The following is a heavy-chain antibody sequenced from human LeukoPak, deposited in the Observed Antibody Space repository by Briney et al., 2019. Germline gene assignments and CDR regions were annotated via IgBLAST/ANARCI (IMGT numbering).Heavy chain of an antibody. CDR1: GFTFDDYA. CDR3: AKDRGYIAAAGTED. Sequence: GESLRLSCAASGFTFDDYAMHWVRQAPGKGLEWVSGISWNSGSIGYADSVKGRFTISRDNAKNSLYLQMNSLRAEDTALYYCAKDRGYIAAAGTEDWGQGTLVTVSS. V-gene: IGHV3-9*01. CDR2: ISWNSGSI. D-gene: IGHD6-13*01. J-gene: IGHJ4*02.